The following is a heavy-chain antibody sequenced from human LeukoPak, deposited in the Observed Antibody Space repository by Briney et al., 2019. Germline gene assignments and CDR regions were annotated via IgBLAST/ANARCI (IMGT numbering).Heavy chain of an antibody. J-gene: IGHJ5*02. Sequence: GASVKVSCKASGYTFTSYAINWMRQAPGQGLEWMGWLNTKTGNPTYAQGFTGRFAFSLDTSVSTAFLEITSLEAEDTAVYYCAREGYYNLANWFDPWGQGTLVTVSS. CDR1: GYTFTSYA. V-gene: IGHV7-4-1*02. CDR2: LNTKTGNP. CDR3: AREGYYNLANWFDP. D-gene: IGHD3-22*01.